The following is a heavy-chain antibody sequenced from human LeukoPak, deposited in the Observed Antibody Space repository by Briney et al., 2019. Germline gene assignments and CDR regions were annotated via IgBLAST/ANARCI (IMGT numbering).Heavy chain of an antibody. CDR2: ISAYNGNT. CDR1: GYTFTSYG. CDR3: ARDRAARRGTYYYGSGSYYNEGNFDY. J-gene: IGHJ4*02. D-gene: IGHD3-10*01. V-gene: IGHV1-18*04. Sequence: ASVKVSCKASGYTFTSYGISWVRQAPGQGLEWMGWISAYNGNTNYAQKLQGRVTMTTDTSTSTAYMELRSLRSDDTAVYYCARDRAARRGTYYYGSGSYYNEGNFDYWGQGTLVTVSS.